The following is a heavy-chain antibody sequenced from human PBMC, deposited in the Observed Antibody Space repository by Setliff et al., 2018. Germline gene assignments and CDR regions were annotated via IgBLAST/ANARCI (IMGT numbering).Heavy chain of an antibody. D-gene: IGHD5-18*01. Sequence: ASVKVSCKASGYTFTDDYMYWVKQAPEKGLEWMGRIDPEDGKTVYAEKFQGRVIISADTSIDTVYLEIDSLRSEDTAVYYCAFRRGYIYGLDNWGQGTLVTVSS. J-gene: IGHJ4*02. V-gene: IGHV1-69-2*01. CDR1: GYTFTDDY. CDR2: IDPEDGKT. CDR3: AFRRGYIYGLDN.